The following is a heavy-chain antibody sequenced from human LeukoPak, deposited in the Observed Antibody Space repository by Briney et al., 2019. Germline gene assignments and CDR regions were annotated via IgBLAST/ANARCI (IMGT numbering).Heavy chain of an antibody. CDR1: GFTFSSYS. V-gene: IGHV3-21*01. D-gene: IGHD1-26*01. CDR2: ISSSSSYI. J-gene: IGHJ6*03. Sequence: GGSLRLSCAASGFTFSSYSMNWVRQAPGKGLEWVSSISSSSSYIYYADSVKGRFTISRDNAKNSLYLQMNSLRAEDTAVYYCARDLLGVGATGDYYYYYMDVWGKGTTVTVSS. CDR3: ARDLLGVGATGDYYYYYMDV.